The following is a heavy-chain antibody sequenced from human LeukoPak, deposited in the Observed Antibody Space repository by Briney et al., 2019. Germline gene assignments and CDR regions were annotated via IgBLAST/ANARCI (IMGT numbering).Heavy chain of an antibody. J-gene: IGHJ6*03. CDR3: AKDSYGSGSYYFPTQGANYYYYYMDV. CDR1: GFTFSSYG. CDR2: IRYDGSNK. Sequence: PGGSLRLSCAASGFTFSSYGMHWVRQAPGKGLDWVAFIRYDGSNKYYADSLKGRFTISRDNSKNTLYLQMNSLRAEDTAVYYCAKDSYGSGSYYFPTQGANYYYYYMDVWGKGTTVTISS. D-gene: IGHD3-10*01. V-gene: IGHV3-30*02.